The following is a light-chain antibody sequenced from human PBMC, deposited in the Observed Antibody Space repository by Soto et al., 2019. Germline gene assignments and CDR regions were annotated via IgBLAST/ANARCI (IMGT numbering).Light chain of an antibody. CDR1: QGINSN. Sequence: AIQLTQSPSSLSAFVGDRVTITCRASQGINSNLVWYQQKPGKPPKLLVYDVSSLERGVPSRFSGSGSGTEFTLTISVLQPEDSATYYCQQHSGFPLSFGGGAKVDIK. V-gene: IGKV1-13*02. CDR2: DVS. J-gene: IGKJ4*01. CDR3: QQHSGFPLS.